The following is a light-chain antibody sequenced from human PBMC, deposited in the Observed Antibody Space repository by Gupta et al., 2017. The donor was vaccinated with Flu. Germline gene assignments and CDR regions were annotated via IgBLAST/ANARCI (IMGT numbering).Light chain of an antibody. CDR1: LSFRQSNRYNY. V-gene: IGKV2-28*01. Sequence: GRASLSFRQSNRYNYLNWCLQKPGQSPQLLIYLGSHRASGVPDRFSGGGSGTDFTLKISRVEAEDVVVYYCMQHVQTFSWTFGQGTKVEIK. CDR2: LGS. J-gene: IGKJ1*01. CDR3: MQHVQTFSWT.